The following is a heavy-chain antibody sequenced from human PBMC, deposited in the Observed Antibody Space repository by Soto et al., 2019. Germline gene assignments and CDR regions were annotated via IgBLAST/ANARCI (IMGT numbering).Heavy chain of an antibody. CDR2: ISSSSSTI. J-gene: IGHJ4*02. Sequence: EVQLVESGGGLVQPGGSLRLSCAASGFTFSSYSMNWVRQAPGKGLEWVSYISSSSSTIYYAASVKGRFTISRDNAKNSLYLQMNSLRDEDTAVYYCARDAYYYDSSGPIDYCGQGTLVTVSS. V-gene: IGHV3-48*02. CDR1: GFTFSSYS. D-gene: IGHD3-22*01. CDR3: ARDAYYYDSSGPIDY.